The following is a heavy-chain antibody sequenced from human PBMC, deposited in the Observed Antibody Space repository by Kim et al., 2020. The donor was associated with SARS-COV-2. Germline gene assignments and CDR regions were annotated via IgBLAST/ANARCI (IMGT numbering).Heavy chain of an antibody. J-gene: IGHJ4*02. D-gene: IGHD6-19*01. Sequence: GFADSVKGRLDISRDNAKNSLYLQMNSVRAEDTALYYCAKDTVYSSGGIDYWGQGTLVTVSS. CDR3: AKDTVYSSGGIDY. V-gene: IGHV3-9*01.